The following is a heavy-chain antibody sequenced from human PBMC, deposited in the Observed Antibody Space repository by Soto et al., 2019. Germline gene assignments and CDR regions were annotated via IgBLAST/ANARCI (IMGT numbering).Heavy chain of an antibody. Sequence: GGSLRLSCAASGFTFSSYGMHWVRHAPGKGLEWVAVISYDGSNKYYADSVKGRFTISRDNSKNTLYLQMNSLRAEDTAVYYCAKDLTVVVTPFYYYGMDVWGQGTTVTVSS. J-gene: IGHJ6*02. CDR3: AKDLTVVVTPFYYYGMDV. V-gene: IGHV3-30*18. CDR2: ISYDGSNK. D-gene: IGHD3-22*01. CDR1: GFTFSSYG.